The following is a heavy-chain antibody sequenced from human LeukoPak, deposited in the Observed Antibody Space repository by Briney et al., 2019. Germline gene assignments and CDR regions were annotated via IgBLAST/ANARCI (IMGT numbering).Heavy chain of an antibody. J-gene: IGHJ3*02. V-gene: IGHV1-45*02. CDR3: ARSGFGEFLNDI. Sequence: SVKVSCKASGYTFTYRYLHWVRQAPGQALEWMGWITPFNGNTNYAQKFQDRVTITRDRSMSTAYMELSSLRSEDTAMYYCARSGFGEFLNDIWGQGTMVTVSS. CDR1: GYTFTYRY. CDR2: ITPFNGNT. D-gene: IGHD3-10*01.